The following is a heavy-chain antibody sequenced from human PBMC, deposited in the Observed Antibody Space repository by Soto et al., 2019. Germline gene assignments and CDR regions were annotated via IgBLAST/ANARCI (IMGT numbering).Heavy chain of an antibody. D-gene: IGHD3-10*01. V-gene: IGHV3-30*18. CDR1: GFTFSDFG. CDR3: AKDFKVSGGHYGSLNYYYGMDV. CDR2: ISYDGILK. Sequence: GGSLRLSCAASGFTFSDFGMHWVRQAPGKGLEWVAIISYDGILKYYADSVKGRFTISRDTSKGAVYLHMNSLTPEDTAVYYCAKDFKVSGGHYGSLNYYYGMDVWGQGTTVTVSS. J-gene: IGHJ6*02.